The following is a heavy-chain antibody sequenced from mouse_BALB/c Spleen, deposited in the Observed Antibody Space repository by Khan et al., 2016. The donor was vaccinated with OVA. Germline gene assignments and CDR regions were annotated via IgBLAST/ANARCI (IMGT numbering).Heavy chain of an antibody. V-gene: IGHV3-8*02. CDR2: IIYSGST. CDR3: ASSTYRFAFVY. Sequence: EVQLQESGPSLVKPSQTLSLTCSVTGDSITSGYWCWIRKFPGNKLEYMGYIIYSGSTYYNPSLKSRISITRHTSKNQYSLQLNSVTTEKSATCCYASSTYRFAFVYWGQGTLVTVSA. J-gene: IGHJ3*01. CDR1: GDSITSGY. D-gene: IGHD2-14*01.